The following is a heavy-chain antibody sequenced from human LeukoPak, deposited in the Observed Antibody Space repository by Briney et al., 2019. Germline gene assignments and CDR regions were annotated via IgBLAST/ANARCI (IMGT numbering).Heavy chain of an antibody. CDR2: IKQDGSDK. D-gene: IGHD2-2*01. Sequence: GGSLRLSCAASGFTFSSYWMSWVRQAPGKGLEWVANIKQDGSDKYYVDSVKGRFTISRDNAKNSLYLQMNSLRVEDTAVYYCARVRARSYCSSTSCYGYWGQGTLVTVSS. J-gene: IGHJ4*02. V-gene: IGHV3-7*01. CDR1: GFTFSSYW. CDR3: ARVRARSYCSSTSCYGY.